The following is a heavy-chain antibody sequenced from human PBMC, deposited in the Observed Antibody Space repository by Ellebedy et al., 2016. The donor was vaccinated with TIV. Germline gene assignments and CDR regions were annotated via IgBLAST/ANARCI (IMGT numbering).Heavy chain of an antibody. J-gene: IGHJ6*02. V-gene: IGHV3-30*02. CDR3: VKGAYPVPTVMAV. CDR1: GFSASA. D-gene: IGHD3-16*01. CDR2: IRSDKSAI. Sequence: GGSLRLSCAASGFSASAMHWVRQAPGKGLEWVAFIRSDKSAIYYADSARGRFTISRADSKNTLYLQMNSLRVEDTAVYYCVKGAYPVPTVMAVWGQGTKVTVSS.